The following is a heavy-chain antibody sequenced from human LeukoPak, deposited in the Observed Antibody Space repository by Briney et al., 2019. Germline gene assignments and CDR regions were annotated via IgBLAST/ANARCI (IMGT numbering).Heavy chain of an antibody. J-gene: IGHJ5*02. V-gene: IGHV3-23*01. CDR1: GFTFSSYA. D-gene: IGHD3-3*01. CDR3: AKDLARNYDFWSGSWFDP. CDR2: ISGSGGST. Sequence: GGSLRLSCAASGFTFSSYAMSWVRQAPGKGREWVSAISGSGGSTYYADSVKGRFTISRDNSKNTLYLQMNSLRAEDTAVYYCAKDLARNYDFWSGSWFDPWGQGTLVTVSS.